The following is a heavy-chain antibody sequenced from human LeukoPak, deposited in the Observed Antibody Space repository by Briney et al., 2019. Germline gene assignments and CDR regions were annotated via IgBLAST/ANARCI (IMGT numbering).Heavy chain of an antibody. V-gene: IGHV4-4*02. CDR3: ARGMSVVAATPRGWFDP. CDR1: GGSISSSNW. Sequence: SETLSLTCAVSGGSISSSNWWSWVRQSPGKGLEWIGEIYHSGSTNYNPSLKSRVTISVDTSKNQFSLKLSSVTAADTAVYYCARGMSVVAATPRGWFDPWGQGTLVTVSS. CDR2: IYHSGST. D-gene: IGHD2-15*01. J-gene: IGHJ5*02.